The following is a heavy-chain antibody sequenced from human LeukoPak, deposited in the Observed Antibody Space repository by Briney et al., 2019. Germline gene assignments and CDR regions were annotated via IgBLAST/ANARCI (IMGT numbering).Heavy chain of an antibody. D-gene: IGHD1-26*01. CDR3: ARDEGMGATYFDY. J-gene: IGHJ4*02. CDR1: GGSVSSGSYY. CDR2: IYYSGST. V-gene: IGHV4-61*01. Sequence: SETLSLTCTVSGGSVSSGSYYWSWIRQPPGRGLKWIGYIYYSGSTNYNPSLKSRVTISVDTSKNQFSLKLSSVTAADTAVYYCARDEGMGATYFDYWGQGTLVTVSS.